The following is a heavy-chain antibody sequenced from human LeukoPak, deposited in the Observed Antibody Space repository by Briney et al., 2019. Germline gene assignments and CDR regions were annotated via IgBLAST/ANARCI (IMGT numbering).Heavy chain of an antibody. D-gene: IGHD5-12*01. CDR2: IIPIFGTA. CDR3: ARGGYNYDYYYYMDV. V-gene: IGHV1-69*05. J-gene: IGHJ6*03. CDR1: GGTFSSYA. Sequence: ASVKVSCKASGGTFSSYAISWVRQAPGQGLVWMGGIIPIFGTANYAQKFQGRVTITTDESTSTAYMELSSLRSEDTAVYYCARGGYNYDYYYYMDVWGKGTTVTVSS.